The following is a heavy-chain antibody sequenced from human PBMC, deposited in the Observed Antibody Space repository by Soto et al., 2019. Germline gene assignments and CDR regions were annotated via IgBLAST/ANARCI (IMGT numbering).Heavy chain of an antibody. D-gene: IGHD3-10*01. Sequence: GESLKISCKGSGYSFTSYWIGWVRQMPGKGLESMGIIYPGDSDTRYSPSFQGQVTISADKSISTAYLQWSSLKASDTAVYYCAKEERAYASGSYYNWGQGTLVTVSS. CDR2: IYPGDSDT. V-gene: IGHV5-51*01. CDR1: GYSFTSYW. CDR3: AKEERAYASGSYYN. J-gene: IGHJ4*02.